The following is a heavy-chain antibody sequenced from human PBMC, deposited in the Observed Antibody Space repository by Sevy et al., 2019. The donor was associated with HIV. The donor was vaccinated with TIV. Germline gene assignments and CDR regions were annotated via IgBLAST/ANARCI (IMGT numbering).Heavy chain of an antibody. CDR2: IYYSGST. D-gene: IGHD3-10*01. Sequence: SETLSLTCTVSGGSISSYYWSWIRQPPGKGLEWLGYIYYSGSTNYNPSLKSRVTISVDTSKNQFSLKLSSVTAADTAVYYCARDRVEYYGSGRYHDAFDIWGQGTMVTVSS. CDR3: ARDRVEYYGSGRYHDAFDI. CDR1: GGSISSYY. J-gene: IGHJ3*02. V-gene: IGHV4-59*13.